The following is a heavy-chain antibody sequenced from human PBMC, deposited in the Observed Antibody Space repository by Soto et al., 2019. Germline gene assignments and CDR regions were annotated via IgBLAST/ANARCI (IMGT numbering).Heavy chain of an antibody. V-gene: IGHV5-51*01. D-gene: IGHD4-17*01. Sequence: GESLKISCKGSGYSFTSYWIGWVRQMPGKGLEWMGIIYPGDSDTRYSPSFQGQVTISADKPISTAYLQWSSLKASDTAMYYWARGSTVEDWALESWGQGTMGTVS. CDR1: GYSFTSYW. J-gene: IGHJ3*02. CDR2: IYPGDSDT. CDR3: ARGSTVEDWALES.